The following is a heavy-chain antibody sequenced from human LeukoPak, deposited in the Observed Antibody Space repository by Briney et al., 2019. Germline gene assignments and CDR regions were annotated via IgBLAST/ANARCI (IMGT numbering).Heavy chain of an antibody. CDR1: GYSFTSYW. Sequence: GESLKISFKGSGYSFTSYWIGWVRPMPGKGLEWMGIIYPGDSDTRYSPSFQGQVTISADKSISTAYLQWSSLKASDTAMYYCARRDYGSGSYRSYFDYWGQGTLVTVSS. CDR3: ARRDYGSGSYRSYFDY. CDR2: IYPGDSDT. D-gene: IGHD3-10*01. J-gene: IGHJ4*02. V-gene: IGHV5-51*01.